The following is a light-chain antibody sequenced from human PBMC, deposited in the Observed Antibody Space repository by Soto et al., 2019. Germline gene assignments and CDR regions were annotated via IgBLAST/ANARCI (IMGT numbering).Light chain of an antibody. CDR1: QSVGTS. CDR3: QQYYNWPPIT. V-gene: IGKV3-15*01. J-gene: IGKJ5*01. CDR2: GAS. Sequence: EVVMTQSPGTVSVSPGERATLSCRASQSVGTSLAWYQQKPGKAPRLLIYGASTRATGVPARFSGRGSGTKFTFTISSLLSEDFAVYYCQQYYNWPPITFGQGTRLEIK.